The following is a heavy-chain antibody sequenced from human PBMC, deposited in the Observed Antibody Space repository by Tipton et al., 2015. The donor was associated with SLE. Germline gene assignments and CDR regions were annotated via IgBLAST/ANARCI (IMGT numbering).Heavy chain of an antibody. CDR1: GFTFSSYW. V-gene: IGHV3-7*01. Sequence: GSLRLSCAAPGFTFSSYWMSWVRQAPGKGLEWVANIKQDGSEKYYVDSVKGRFTISRDNAKNSLYLQMNSLRAEDTAVYYCARSVGGNSGYWGQGTLVTVSS. J-gene: IGHJ4*02. D-gene: IGHD4-23*01. CDR2: IKQDGSEK. CDR3: ARSVGGNSGY.